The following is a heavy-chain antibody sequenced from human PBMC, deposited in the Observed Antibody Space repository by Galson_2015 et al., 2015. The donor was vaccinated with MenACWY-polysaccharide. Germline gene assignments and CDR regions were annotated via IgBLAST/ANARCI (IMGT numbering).Heavy chain of an antibody. V-gene: IGHV3-74*01. J-gene: IGHJ5*01. CDR3: AKACGTCCSGSSCYFTWSDS. CDR2: INADLSAT. Sequence: SLKLSCAASGDSFNTYWMHRVRHAPGKGLEWVARINADLSATGYADSVRGRFTISRDNAKNTVYLEMNSLRAEDTAVYYCAKACGTCCSGSSCYFTWSDSWGQGTLVTVSS. D-gene: IGHD2-15*01. CDR1: GDSFNTYW.